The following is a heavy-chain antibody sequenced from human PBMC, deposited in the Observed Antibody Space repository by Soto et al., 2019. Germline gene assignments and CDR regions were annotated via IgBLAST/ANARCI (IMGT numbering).Heavy chain of an antibody. CDR2: IKSKTDGGTT. J-gene: IGHJ5*02. CDR1: GFTFSNAW. Sequence: GSLRLSCAASGFTFSNAWMSWVRQAPGKGLEWVGRIKSKTDGGTTDYAAPVKGRFTISRDDSKNTLYLQMNSLRAEDTAIYYCARSLVAAVGRVGFDTWGQGTLVTVSS. V-gene: IGHV3-15*01. CDR3: ARSLVAAVGRVGFDT. D-gene: IGHD2-2*01.